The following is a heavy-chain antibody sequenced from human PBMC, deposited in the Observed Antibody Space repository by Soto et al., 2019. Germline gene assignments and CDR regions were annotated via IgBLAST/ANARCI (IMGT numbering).Heavy chain of an antibody. CDR2: IDPSDSYT. CDR3: ARPYSSGEDTDV. Sequence: GESLKISCKGSGCNFISYWISWVRQMPGKGLEWMGRIDPSDSYTNYSPSFQGHVTISADKSISTAYLRWSSLKASDTAMYYCARPYSSGEDTDVWGQGTTVTVSS. CDR1: GCNFISYW. V-gene: IGHV5-10-1*01. J-gene: IGHJ6*02. D-gene: IGHD3-22*01.